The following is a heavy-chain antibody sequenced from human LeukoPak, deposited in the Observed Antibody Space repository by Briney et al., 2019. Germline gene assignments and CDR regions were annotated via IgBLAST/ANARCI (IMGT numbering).Heavy chain of an antibody. CDR3: ARSGFGSGISFDL. CDR2: MNPNSGDT. J-gene: IGHJ5*02. D-gene: IGHD3-22*01. V-gene: IGHV1-8*01. Sequence: ASVKVSCKASGYTFTTYDINWVRQATGQGLEWMGWMNPNSGDTGYPQKFQGRVTMTRDTSITTAYMELSSLRSEDTAVYYCARSGFGSGISFDLWGQGTLVTVSS. CDR1: GYTFTTYD.